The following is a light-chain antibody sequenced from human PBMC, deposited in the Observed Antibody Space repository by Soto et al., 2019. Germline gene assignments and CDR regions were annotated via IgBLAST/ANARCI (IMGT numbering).Light chain of an antibody. V-gene: IGLV2-14*01. Sequence: QSALTQPASVSGSPGQSVTISCTGPRSDIGDSNFISWYQHSPGKAPRLLIYEVNNRPSGVSRRFSGSKAGNTASLTSSGLLDDDEADYCCASFSSGTILVFGSGTKLTVL. J-gene: IGLJ6*01. CDR3: ASFSSGTILV. CDR2: EVN. CDR1: RSDIGDSNF.